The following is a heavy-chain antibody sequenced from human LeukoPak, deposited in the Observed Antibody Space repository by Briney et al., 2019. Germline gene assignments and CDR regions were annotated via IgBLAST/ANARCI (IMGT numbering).Heavy chain of an antibody. D-gene: IGHD5-24*01. CDR1: GGSFSGYY. Sequence: SETLSLTCADYGGSFSGYYWSWIRQPPGKGLEWIGKINHSGSTNYNPSLKSRVTISVDTSKNQFSLKLSSVTAADTAVYYCARSRWLQLSDYWGQGTLVTVSS. CDR3: ARSRWLQLSDY. J-gene: IGHJ4*02. CDR2: INHSGST. V-gene: IGHV4-34*01.